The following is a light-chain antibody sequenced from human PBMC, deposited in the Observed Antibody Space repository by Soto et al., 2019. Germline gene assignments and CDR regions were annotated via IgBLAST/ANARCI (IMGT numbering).Light chain of an antibody. CDR3: ISYTGSSTSYV. CDR1: SSDVGGYNY. Sequence: QSALTQPASVSGSPGQSITISCTGTSSDVGGYNYVAWYQQFPGKTPKLVIYEVSNRPSGVSYRFSGSKSGNTASLTISGLQAEDEADYYCISYTGSSTSYVFGTGTKLTVL. J-gene: IGLJ1*01. CDR2: EVS. V-gene: IGLV2-14*01.